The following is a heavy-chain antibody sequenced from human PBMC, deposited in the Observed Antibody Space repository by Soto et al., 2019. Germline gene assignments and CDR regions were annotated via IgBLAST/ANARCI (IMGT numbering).Heavy chain of an antibody. J-gene: IGHJ4*02. V-gene: IGHV3-30-3*01. CDR2: ISYDGSNK. Sequence: PGGSQRLSCAASGFTFSSYARHWVRQAPGKGLEWVAVISYDGSNKYYADSVKGRFTISRDNSKNTLYLQMNSLRAEDTAVYYCARDSHCTNGVCLTGLIDYWGQGTLVTVSS. CDR1: GFTFSSYA. D-gene: IGHD2-8*01. CDR3: ARDSHCTNGVCLTGLIDY.